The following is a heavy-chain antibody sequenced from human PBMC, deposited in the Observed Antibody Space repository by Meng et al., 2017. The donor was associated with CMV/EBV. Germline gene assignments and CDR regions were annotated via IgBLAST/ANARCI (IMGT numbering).Heavy chain of an antibody. V-gene: IGHV3-21*01. J-gene: IGHJ4*02. CDR1: GFTFSSYS. CDR2: ISSSSSYI. D-gene: IGHD1-20*01. CDR3: ARESRGPRITGTDY. Sequence: ETLSLTCAASGFTFSSYSMNWVRQAPGKGLEWVSSISSSSSYIYYADSVKGRFTISRDNATNSLYLQMNSLRAEDTAVYYCARESRGPRITGTDYWGQGTLVTVSS.